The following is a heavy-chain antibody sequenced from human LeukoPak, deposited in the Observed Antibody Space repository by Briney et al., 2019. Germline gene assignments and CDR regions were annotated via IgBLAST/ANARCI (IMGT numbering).Heavy chain of an antibody. J-gene: IGHJ4*02. CDR3: ASWTPIGAGGYYFDY. D-gene: IGHD3/OR15-3a*01. V-gene: IGHV5-51*01. CDR2: IYPGDSDT. CDR1: GYSFTSYW. Sequence: GESLKISCKGSGYSFTSYWIGWVRQMPGRGLEWMGIIYPGDSDTRYSPSFQGQVTISADKSISTAYLQWSSLKASDTAMYYCASWTPIGAGGYYFDYWGQGTLVTVSS.